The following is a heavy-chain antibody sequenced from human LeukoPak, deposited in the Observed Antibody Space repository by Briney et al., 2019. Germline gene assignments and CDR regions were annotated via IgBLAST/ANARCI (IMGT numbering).Heavy chain of an antibody. D-gene: IGHD1-26*01. V-gene: IGHV3-30*02. CDR1: GFTFSSYG. Sequence: WGSLRLSCAASGFTFSSYGMHWVRQVPGKGLEWVAFIRYDGSNKYYADSVKGRFTISRDNSKNTLYLQMNRLRAEDTAVYYCARAQSWELRHMDVWGKGTTVTVSS. CDR2: IRYDGSNK. CDR3: ARAQSWELRHMDV. J-gene: IGHJ6*03.